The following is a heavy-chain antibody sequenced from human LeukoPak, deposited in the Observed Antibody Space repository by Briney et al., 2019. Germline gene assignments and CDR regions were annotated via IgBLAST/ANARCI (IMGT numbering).Heavy chain of an antibody. D-gene: IGHD3-3*01. Sequence: PSETLPLTCTVSGGSIRSYYWSWVRQPPGKGLEWIGYIYHSGSTNYNPSLKSRVNLSVDMAKNQISLKMSSVTAADTAVYYCARSRIWSDYWGYFDYWGQGILVTVSS. CDR3: ARSRIWSDYWGYFDY. CDR1: GGSIRSYY. V-gene: IGHV4-59*01. CDR2: IYHSGST. J-gene: IGHJ4*02.